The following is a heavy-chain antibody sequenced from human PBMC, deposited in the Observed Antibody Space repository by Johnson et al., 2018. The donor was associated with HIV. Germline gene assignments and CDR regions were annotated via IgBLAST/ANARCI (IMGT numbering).Heavy chain of an antibody. J-gene: IGHJ3*02. CDR2: ISYDGKKT. Sequence: QVQLVESGGGVVQSGRSLRLSCTVSGIIFSHYGMHWVRQAPGKGLEWVALISYDGKKTYYVDSVKARFTISRDNSKNTLDLQMNNLRAEDTAVYYCARDPGLYYDIWVSAFDIWGQGTMVTVSS. V-gene: IGHV3-30*03. D-gene: IGHD3/OR15-3a*01. CDR1: GIIFSHYG. CDR3: ARDPGLYYDIWVSAFDI.